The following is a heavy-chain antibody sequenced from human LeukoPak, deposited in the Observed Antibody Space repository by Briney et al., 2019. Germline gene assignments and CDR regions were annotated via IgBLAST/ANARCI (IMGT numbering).Heavy chain of an antibody. V-gene: IGHV6-1*01. CDR2: TYYRSKWYN. Sequence: SQTLSLTCAISGDSVSSNSAAWNWIRQSPSRGLEWLGRTYYRSKWYNDYAVSVKSRITINPDTSKNQFSLQLNSVTPEDTAVYYCARDLADIVVVPASIGWFDPWGQGTLVTVSS. CDR1: GDSVSSNSAA. CDR3: ARDLADIVVVPASIGWFDP. J-gene: IGHJ5*02. D-gene: IGHD2-2*02.